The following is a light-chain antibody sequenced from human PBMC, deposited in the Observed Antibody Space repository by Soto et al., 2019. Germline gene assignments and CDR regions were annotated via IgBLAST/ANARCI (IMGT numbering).Light chain of an antibody. V-gene: IGKV1-27*01. CDR1: QGINNY. Sequence: DIQMTQSPSSLSASVGERVTLSCRASQGINNYLAWYQQKPGQAPKLLIYAASTMQSGIPSRFSGSGSGTDFTLTISSLQPEDVATYYCQQHNSAPPFTFGHGTKVGV. CDR3: QQHNSAPPFT. CDR2: AAS. J-gene: IGKJ3*01.